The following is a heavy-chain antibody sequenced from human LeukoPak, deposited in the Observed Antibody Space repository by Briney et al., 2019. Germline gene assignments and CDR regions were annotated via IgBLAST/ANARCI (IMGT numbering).Heavy chain of an antibody. CDR1: GDSISSSNCY. D-gene: IGHD6-13*01. Sequence: SETLSLTCTVSGDSISSSNCYWGWIRQPPGKGLEWIGSIYFSGGTYYNASLKSRVTISVDTSKNQFSLKLSSVTAADTAVYYCARRRAAAGRGRPFDPWGQGTLVTVSS. V-gene: IGHV4-39*01. CDR3: ARRRAAAGRGRPFDP. J-gene: IGHJ5*02. CDR2: IYFSGGT.